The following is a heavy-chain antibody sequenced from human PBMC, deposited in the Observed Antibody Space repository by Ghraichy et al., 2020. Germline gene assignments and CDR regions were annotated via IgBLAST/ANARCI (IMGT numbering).Heavy chain of an antibody. V-gene: IGHV4-34*01. CDR1: GGSFSDYY. CDR2: INHSGSS. D-gene: IGHD3-9*01. CDR3: ARDRHILTGYYNPYYYGMDV. Sequence: SQTLSLTCAVYGGSFSDYYWSWIRQPPGKGLEWIGEINHSGSSNYNPSLKSRVTISVDTSKNQFSLTLSSVTAADTAVYYRARDRHILTGYYNPYYYGMDVWGQGTTVTVSS. J-gene: IGHJ6*02.